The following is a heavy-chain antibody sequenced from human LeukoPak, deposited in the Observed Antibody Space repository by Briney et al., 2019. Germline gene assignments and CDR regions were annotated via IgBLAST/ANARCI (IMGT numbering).Heavy chain of an antibody. CDR3: AASQVDTTMVIGFADRP. D-gene: IGHD5-18*01. Sequence: GTSVKVSCKASGFTFTSSAVQWVRQARGQRLEWMGWIVVGTGNTNYAQKLQERVTITRDMSTSTAYMELSSLRSEDTAVYYCAASQVDTTMVIGFADRPWGQGTLVTVSS. J-gene: IGHJ5*02. V-gene: IGHV1-58*01. CDR2: IVVGTGNT. CDR1: GFTFTSSA.